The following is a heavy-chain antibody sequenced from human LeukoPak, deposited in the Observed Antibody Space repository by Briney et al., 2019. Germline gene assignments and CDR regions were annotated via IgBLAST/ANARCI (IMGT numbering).Heavy chain of an antibody. Sequence: ASVKVSCKASGYTFTSYDINWVRQATGQGLEWMGWMNPNSGNTGYSQKFQGRVTMTRNTSTRTAYMELSSLRSEDTAVYYCARGGDSSGLNRFAYWGQGTLVTVSS. CDR3: ARGGDSSGLNRFAY. CDR1: GYTFTSYD. V-gene: IGHV1-8*01. D-gene: IGHD3-22*01. J-gene: IGHJ4*02. CDR2: MNPNSGNT.